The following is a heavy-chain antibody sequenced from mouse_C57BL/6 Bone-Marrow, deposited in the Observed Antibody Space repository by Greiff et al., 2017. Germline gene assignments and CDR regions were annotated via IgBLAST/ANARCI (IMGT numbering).Heavy chain of an antibody. D-gene: IGHD2-4*01. V-gene: IGHV1-81*01. J-gene: IGHJ4*01. CDR2: IYPRSGNT. CDR1: GYTFTSYG. CDR3: ARVDYGGYAMDY. Sequence: QVQLQQSGAELARPGASVKLSCKASGYTFTSYGISWVKQRTGQGLEWIGEIYPRSGNTYYNEKFKGKATLTADKSSSTAYMELRSLTSEDSAVYFCARVDYGGYAMDYWGQGTSGTVSS.